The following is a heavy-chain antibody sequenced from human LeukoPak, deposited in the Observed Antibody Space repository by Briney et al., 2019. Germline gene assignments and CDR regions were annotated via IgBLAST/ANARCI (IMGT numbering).Heavy chain of an antibody. CDR2: FSAYNGNT. D-gene: IGHD3-16*01. J-gene: IGHJ4*02. CDR3: ARDLGRTFAPGFDY. CDR1: GYTFTSYG. V-gene: IGHV1-18*04. Sequence: ASVKVSCKASGYTFTSYGISWVRQAPGQGLEWMGWFSAYNGNTNYAQKLQGRVTMTTDTSTSTAYMELRSLRSDDTAVYYCARDLGRTFAPGFDYWGQGTLVTVSS.